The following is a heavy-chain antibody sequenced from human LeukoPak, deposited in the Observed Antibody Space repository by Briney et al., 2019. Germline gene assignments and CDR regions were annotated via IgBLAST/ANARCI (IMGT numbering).Heavy chain of an antibody. D-gene: IGHD3-3*01. CDR1: GGSISRGDYY. CDR3: AREGFWSGYADY. CDR2: IYYSGST. J-gene: IGHJ4*02. Sequence: SETLSLTCTVSGGSISRGDYYWSWIRQPPGKGLEWIGYIYYSGSTYYNPSLKSRVTISVDTSKNQFSLKLSSVTAADTAVYYCAREGFWSGYADYWGQGTLVTVSS. V-gene: IGHV4-30-4*08.